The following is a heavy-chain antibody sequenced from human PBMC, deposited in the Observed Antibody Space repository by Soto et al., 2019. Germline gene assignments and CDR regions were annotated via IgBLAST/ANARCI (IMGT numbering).Heavy chain of an antibody. CDR2: ISGSGGST. J-gene: IGHJ4*02. D-gene: IGHD3-22*01. CDR3: AKDTGKSYYDSSGFHY. V-gene: IGHV3-23*01. Sequence: EVQLLESGGGLVQPGGSLRLSCAASGFTFSSYAMSWVRQAPGKGLEWVSAISGSGGSTYYADSVKGRFTISRDNSKNTLYLQMNSLRAEDTAVYYCAKDTGKSYYDSSGFHYWGQGTLVTVSS. CDR1: GFTFSSYA.